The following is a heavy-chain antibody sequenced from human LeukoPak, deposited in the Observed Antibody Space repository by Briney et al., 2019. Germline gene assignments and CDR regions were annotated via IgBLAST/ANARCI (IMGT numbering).Heavy chain of an antibody. D-gene: IGHD3-22*01. CDR2: INHSGST. CDR1: GGSFSGYY. Sequence: SETLSLTCAVYGGSFSGYYWSWIRQPPGKGLEWIGEINHSGSTNYNPFLKSRVTISVDTSKNQFSLKLSSVTAADTAVYYCARRVKTRQYYYDSSGWFDPWGQGTLVTVSS. V-gene: IGHV4-34*01. CDR3: ARRVKTRQYYYDSSGWFDP. J-gene: IGHJ5*02.